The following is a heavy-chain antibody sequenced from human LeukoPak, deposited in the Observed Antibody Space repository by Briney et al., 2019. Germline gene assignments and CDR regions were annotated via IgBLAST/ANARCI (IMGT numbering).Heavy chain of an antibody. J-gene: IGHJ5*02. CDR2: IKQDGSEK. Sequence: GGSLRLSCAASGFTFSSYWMSWVRQAPGKGLEWVANIKQDGSEKYYVDSVKGRFTISRDNAKNSLYLQMNSLRAEDTAVYYCARGSGSYNWDNWFDPWGQGTLVTVSS. CDR3: ARGSGSYNWDNWFDP. D-gene: IGHD1-26*01. CDR1: GFTFSSYW. V-gene: IGHV3-7*01.